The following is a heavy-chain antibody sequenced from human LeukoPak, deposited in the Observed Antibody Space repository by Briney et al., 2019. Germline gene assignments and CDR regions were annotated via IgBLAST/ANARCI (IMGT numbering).Heavy chain of an antibody. V-gene: IGHV1-2*02. J-gene: IGHJ4*02. CDR2: INPNSGGT. CDR1: GYTFTGYY. CDR3: VKGLSTSYYNPFDF. Sequence: GASVKVSCKASGYTFTGYYMHWVRQAPGQGLEWMGWINPNSGGTNYAQKFQGRVTMTRDTSISTAYMELSRLRSDDTAFYYCVKGLSTSYYNPFDFWGQGSLVTVSS. D-gene: IGHD3-9*01.